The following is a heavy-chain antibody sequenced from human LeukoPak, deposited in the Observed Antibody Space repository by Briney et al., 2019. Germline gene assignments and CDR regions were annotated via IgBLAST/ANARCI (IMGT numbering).Heavy chain of an antibody. CDR3: TRYDSSRFDP. Sequence: PGGSLRLSCAASGFTFSGYGMHWVRHAPVKWLQWVTGIAFDGSRKHYADSVKGRFTISRDNARNTMDLQMNSLRVEDTAVYHCTRYDSSRFDPWGQGTLVIVSS. D-gene: IGHD3-3*01. CDR2: IAFDGSRK. CDR1: GFTFSGYG. V-gene: IGHV3-30*03. J-gene: IGHJ5*02.